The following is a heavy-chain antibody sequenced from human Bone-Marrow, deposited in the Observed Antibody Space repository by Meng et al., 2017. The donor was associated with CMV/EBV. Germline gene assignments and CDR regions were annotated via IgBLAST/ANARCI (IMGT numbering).Heavy chain of an antibody. Sequence: SETLSLTCTVSGYSISSGYYWGWIRQPPGKGLEWIGSIYHSGSTYYNPSLKSRVTISVDTSKNQLSLRVNSVTAADTAVYYCARGGSAAAGHVRWFDPWGQGTLVTVSS. J-gene: IGHJ5*02. V-gene: IGHV4-38-2*02. CDR1: GYSISSGYY. D-gene: IGHD6-13*01. CDR2: IYHSGST. CDR3: ARGGSAAAGHVRWFDP.